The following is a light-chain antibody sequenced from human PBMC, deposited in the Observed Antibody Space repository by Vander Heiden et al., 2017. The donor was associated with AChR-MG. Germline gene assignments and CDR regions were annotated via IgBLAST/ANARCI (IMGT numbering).Light chain of an antibody. CDR1: QSVSSSY. CDR3: QQYGSSFT. V-gene: IGKV3-20*01. J-gene: IGKJ5*01. Sequence: EIVLTQSPGTLSLSPGERATLSCRASQSVSSSYLAWYQQKPGQAPRLLIYGASSRATGIPDRFSGSGSGTDFTLTISRLEPEDFAVYYCQQYGSSFTLGKGTRLEIK. CDR2: GAS.